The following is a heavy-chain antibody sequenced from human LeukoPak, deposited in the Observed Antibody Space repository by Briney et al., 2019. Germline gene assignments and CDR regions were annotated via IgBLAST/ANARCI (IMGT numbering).Heavy chain of an antibody. Sequence: GGSLRLSCAASGFTFSGYWMHWVRQAPGKGLAWVSVIRSDGSITTYADSVKSRFTVSRDTAKNTLYLQMNSLRDEDTAVYYCARTRDSSAYYTLDYWGQGTLVTVSS. CDR1: GFTFSGYW. CDR3: ARTRDSSAYYTLDY. V-gene: IGHV3-74*01. D-gene: IGHD3-22*01. CDR2: IRSDGSIT. J-gene: IGHJ4*02.